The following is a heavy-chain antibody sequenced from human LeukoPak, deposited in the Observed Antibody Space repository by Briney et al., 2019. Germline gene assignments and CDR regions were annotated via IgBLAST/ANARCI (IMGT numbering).Heavy chain of an antibody. V-gene: IGHV4-39*07. CDR1: GASISNSRFY. Sequence: SETLSLTCTVSGASISNSRFYWGWIRQPPGKGLEWIGSTHYSGKTYYKSSLKSRITISVDTSKNQFSLKLSSVTAADTAVYYCARRRVDYGGDPIFDAFDIWGQGTMVTVSS. CDR2: THYSGKT. J-gene: IGHJ3*02. CDR3: ARRRVDYGGDPIFDAFDI. D-gene: IGHD4-23*01.